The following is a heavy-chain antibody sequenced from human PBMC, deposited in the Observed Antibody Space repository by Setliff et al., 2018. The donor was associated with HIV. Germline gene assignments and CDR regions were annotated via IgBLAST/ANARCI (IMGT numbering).Heavy chain of an antibody. V-gene: IGHV4-59*12. CDR3: ARTYSSSWYSSHLWVDY. CDR1: GGSISSYY. D-gene: IGHD6-13*01. CDR2: IYYSGST. J-gene: IGHJ4*02. Sequence: SETLSLTCTVSGGSISSYYWSWIRQPPGKGLEWIGYIYYSGSTNYNPSLKSRVTISVDTSKNQFSLKLSSVTAADTAVYYCARTYSSSWYSSHLWVDYWGQGALVTVSS.